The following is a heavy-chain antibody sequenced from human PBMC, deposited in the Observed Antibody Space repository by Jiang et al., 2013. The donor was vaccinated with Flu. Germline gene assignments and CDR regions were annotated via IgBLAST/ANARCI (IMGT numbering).Heavy chain of an antibody. J-gene: IGHJ4*02. CDR1: GYIFTDYW. D-gene: IGHD2-8*01. V-gene: IGHV5-51*01. CDR3: VRQGGNGWYYFDY. CDR2: ILPRDSDI. Sequence: GAEVKKPGESLNISCKGSGYIFTDYWIGWVRQMPGNGLEWLGIILPRDSDIRYNPSFHGQVTLSVDRSITTAYLQWSSLKASDAAMYYCVRQGGNGWYYFDYWGQGTPVTVSS.